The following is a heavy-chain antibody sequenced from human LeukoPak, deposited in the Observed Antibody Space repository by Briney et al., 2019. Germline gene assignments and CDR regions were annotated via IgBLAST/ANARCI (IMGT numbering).Heavy chain of an antibody. Sequence: KSGGSLRLSCAASGFTFSDYYMSWIRRAPGRGLEWGSYIGSSGSTIYYADSVKGRFTISRDNAKTSLYLQMNSLGAEDTAVYYCAARYSGYDHFDYWGQGTLLTVSS. CDR3: AARYSGYDHFDY. D-gene: IGHD5-12*01. CDR1: GFTFSDYY. V-gene: IGHV3-11*01. CDR2: IGSSGSTI. J-gene: IGHJ4*02.